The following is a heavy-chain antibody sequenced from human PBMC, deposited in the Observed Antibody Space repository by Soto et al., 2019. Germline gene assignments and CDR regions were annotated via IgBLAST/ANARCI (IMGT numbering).Heavy chain of an antibody. CDR2: ISGSGGST. V-gene: IGHV3-23*01. D-gene: IGHD1-26*01. CDR3: ARRGSGSYYDY. J-gene: IGHJ4*02. Sequence: EVQLLESGGGLVQPGGSLRLSCAASGFTFSSYAMRWVRQAPGKGLECVSAISGSGGSTYYADSGKGRFTISRENSKNKQYLQMNSQRAEDTAVYYCARRGSGSYYDYWGQGTLVTVSS. CDR1: GFTFSSYA.